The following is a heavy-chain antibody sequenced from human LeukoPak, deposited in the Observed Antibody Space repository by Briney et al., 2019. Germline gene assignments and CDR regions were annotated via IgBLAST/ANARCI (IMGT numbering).Heavy chain of an antibody. D-gene: IGHD3-9*01. J-gene: IGHJ4*02. CDR3: ARGVSDILTGYLGPTYFDY. CDR2: IYYTGST. V-gene: IGHV4-59*12. Sequence: PSETLSLTCTVSGDYISSSYWSWIRQPPGKGLGWIGYIYYTGSTIYNPSLKSRATISVDTSKNQFSLKLSSVTAADTAVYYCARGVSDILTGYLGPTYFDYWGQGTLVTVSS. CDR1: GDYISSSY.